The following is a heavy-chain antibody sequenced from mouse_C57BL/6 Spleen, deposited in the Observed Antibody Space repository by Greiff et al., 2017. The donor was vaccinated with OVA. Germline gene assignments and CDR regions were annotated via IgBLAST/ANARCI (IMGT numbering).Heavy chain of an antibody. CDR3: ARGGPYYFDY. CDR1: GFNIKDYY. CDR2: IDPEAGGT. Sequence: VQLQQSGAELVKPGASVKLSCTASGFNIKDYYMHWVKQRTEQGLEWIGRIDPEAGGTKYAPKFQGKATITADTSSNTAYLQLSSLTSEDTAVYYCARGGPYYFDYWGQGTTLTVSS. J-gene: IGHJ2*01. V-gene: IGHV14-2*01.